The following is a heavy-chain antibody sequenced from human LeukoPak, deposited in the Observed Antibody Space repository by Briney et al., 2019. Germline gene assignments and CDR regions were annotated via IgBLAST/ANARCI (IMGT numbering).Heavy chain of an antibody. V-gene: IGHV3-30*18. J-gene: IGHJ4*02. CDR1: GFSFSSYG. CDR2: ILYDGSNK. D-gene: IGHD3-22*01. Sequence: GESLKISRAASGFSFSSYGMHWVRQAPGKGLEWVAVILYDGSNKYYADSVKGRFTISRDNSKNTLYLQMNSLRAEDTAVYFCAKAYYYDSSGYYPADYWGQGTLVTVSS. CDR3: AKAYYYDSSGYYPADY.